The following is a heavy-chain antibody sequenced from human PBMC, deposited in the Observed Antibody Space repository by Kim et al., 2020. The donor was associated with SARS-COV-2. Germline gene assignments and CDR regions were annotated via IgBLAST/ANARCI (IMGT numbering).Heavy chain of an antibody. CDR2: ISSSSSYI. V-gene: IGHV3-21*01. J-gene: IGHJ6*02. CDR3: ARDVRNYYDSSGYYDYYGMDV. D-gene: IGHD3-22*01. Sequence: GGSLRLSCAASGFTFSSYSMNWVRQAPGKGLEWVSSISSSSSYIYYADSVKGRFTISRDNAKNSLYLQMNSLRAEDTAVYYCARDVRNYYDSSGYYDYYGMDVWGQGTTVTVSS. CDR1: GFTFSSYS.